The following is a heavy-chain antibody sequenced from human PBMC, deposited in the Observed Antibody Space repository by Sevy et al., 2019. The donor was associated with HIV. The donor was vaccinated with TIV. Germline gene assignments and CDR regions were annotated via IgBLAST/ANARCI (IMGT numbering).Heavy chain of an antibody. CDR2: ISGSGGST. Sequence: GGSLRLSCAASGFTFSSYAMSWVRQAPGKGLEWVSAISGSGGSTYYADSVKGRFTISRDNSKNTLYLQMNSLRAEDTAVYYCASAHLLLWCGESASFDYWGQGTLVTVSS. V-gene: IGHV3-23*01. CDR3: ASAHLLLWCGESASFDY. CDR1: GFTFSSYA. D-gene: IGHD3-10*01. J-gene: IGHJ4*02.